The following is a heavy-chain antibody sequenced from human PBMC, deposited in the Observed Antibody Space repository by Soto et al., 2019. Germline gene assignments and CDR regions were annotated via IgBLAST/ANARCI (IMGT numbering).Heavy chain of an antibody. Sequence: QVQLVQSGAEVKKPGASVKVSCKASGYTFTNHGISWGRQAPGQGLEWLGWISGHNGNTKYAQRLQRRVTMTTDTSTSTAYMELRSLKSDDTAVYYCARDLYPLAYYFAYWGQGTLVTVSS. CDR1: GYTFTNHG. CDR3: ARDLYPLAYYFAY. J-gene: IGHJ4*02. CDR2: ISGHNGNT. V-gene: IGHV1-18*01.